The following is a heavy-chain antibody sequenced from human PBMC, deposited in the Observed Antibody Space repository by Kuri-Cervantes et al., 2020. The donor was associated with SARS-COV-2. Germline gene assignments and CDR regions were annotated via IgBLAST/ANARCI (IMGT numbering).Heavy chain of an antibody. Sequence: GESPKISCAASGFTFSSYAMHWVRQAPGKGLEWVALVRSDGSNKHYTDSVKGRFTISRDNSKNTLYLQMNSLRPEDTAVYYCAKDDGGSFGLFDNWGQGILVTVSS. CDR1: GFTFSSYA. J-gene: IGHJ4*02. V-gene: IGHV3-30*02. D-gene: IGHD1-26*01. CDR3: AKDDGGSFGLFDN. CDR2: VRSDGSNK.